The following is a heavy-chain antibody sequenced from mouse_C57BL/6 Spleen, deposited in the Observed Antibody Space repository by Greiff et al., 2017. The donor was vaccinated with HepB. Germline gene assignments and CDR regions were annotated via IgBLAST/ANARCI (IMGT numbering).Heavy chain of an antibody. V-gene: IGHV1-22*01. Sequence: EVKLMESGPELVKPGASVKMSCKASGYTFTDYNMPWVKQSHGKSLEWIGYINPNNGGTSYNQKFKGKATLTVNKSSSTAYMELRSLTSEDSAVYYCAREEYYGSSYGKAMDYWGQGTSVTVSS. J-gene: IGHJ4*01. D-gene: IGHD1-1*01. CDR3: AREEYYGSSYGKAMDY. CDR1: GYTFTDYN. CDR2: INPNNGGT.